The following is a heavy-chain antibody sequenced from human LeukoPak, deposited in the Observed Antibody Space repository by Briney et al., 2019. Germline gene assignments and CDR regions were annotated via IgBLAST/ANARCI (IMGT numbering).Heavy chain of an antibody. D-gene: IGHD5-12*01. Sequence: QTGGSLRLSCAASGFTVSSNYMSWVRQAPGKGLEWVSVIYSGGSTYYADSVKGRFTISRDNSKNTLYLQMNSLRAEDTAVYYCARGGSSGYEPFDYWGQGTLVTVSS. CDR1: GFTVSSNY. J-gene: IGHJ4*02. CDR3: ARGGSSGYEPFDY. CDR2: IYSGGST. V-gene: IGHV3-66*01.